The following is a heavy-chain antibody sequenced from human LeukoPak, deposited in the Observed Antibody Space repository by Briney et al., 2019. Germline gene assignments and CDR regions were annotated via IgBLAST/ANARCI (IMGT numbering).Heavy chain of an antibody. V-gene: IGHV3-21*01. CDR1: GFTFSSYS. J-gene: IGHJ4*02. D-gene: IGHD6-6*01. CDR3: ARSYSSSRGTFDY. Sequence: GGSLRLSCAASGFTFSSYSMNWVRQAPGKGLEWVSSISSGSGYIYYADSVKGRFTISRDNAKNSLYLQMNSLRAEDTAVYYCARSYSSSRGTFDYWGQGTLVTVSS. CDR2: ISSGSGYI.